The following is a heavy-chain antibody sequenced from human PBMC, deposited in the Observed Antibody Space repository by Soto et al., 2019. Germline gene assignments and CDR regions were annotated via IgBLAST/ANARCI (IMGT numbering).Heavy chain of an antibody. V-gene: IGHV4-4*02. J-gene: IGHJ3*02. D-gene: IGHD3-22*01. CDR2: IYHSGST. CDR1: GGSISSSNW. Sequence: SETLSLTCAVSGGSISSSNWWSWVRQPPGKGLEWIGEIYHSGSTNYNPSLKSRVTISVDKSKNQFSLKLSSVTAADTAVYYCAREGPKENSSGFGPVKDAFDIWGQGTMVTVSS. CDR3: AREGPKENSSGFGPVKDAFDI.